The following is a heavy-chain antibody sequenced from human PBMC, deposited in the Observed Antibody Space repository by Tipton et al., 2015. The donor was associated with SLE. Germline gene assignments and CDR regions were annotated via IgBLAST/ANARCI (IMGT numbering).Heavy chain of an antibody. CDR3: ARECIAAAGRDYYYYYMDV. Sequence: TLSLTCTVSGGSISSYYWSWIRQPPGKGLEWIGYIYYSGSTYYNPSLKSRVTISVDTSKNQFSLKLSSVTAADTAVYYCARECIAAAGRDYYYYYMDVWGKGTTGTVSS. V-gene: IGHV4-59*12. D-gene: IGHD6-13*01. J-gene: IGHJ6*03. CDR2: IYYSGST. CDR1: GGSISSYY.